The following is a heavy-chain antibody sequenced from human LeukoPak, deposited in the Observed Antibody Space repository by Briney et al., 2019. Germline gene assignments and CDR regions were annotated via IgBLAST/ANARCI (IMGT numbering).Heavy chain of an antibody. V-gene: IGHV4-39*01. D-gene: IGHD3-10*01. Sequence: SETLSLTCTVSDGSISSSTFYWGRIRQPPGRGLEWIGSIKSGDTTYYNPSLKSRVTMFVDTSKNQVSLELNSVTAADTAVYYCARQRAWFGEWAFEYWGQGTLVTVSS. J-gene: IGHJ4*02. CDR2: IKSGDTT. CDR1: DGSISSSTFY. CDR3: ARQRAWFGEWAFEY.